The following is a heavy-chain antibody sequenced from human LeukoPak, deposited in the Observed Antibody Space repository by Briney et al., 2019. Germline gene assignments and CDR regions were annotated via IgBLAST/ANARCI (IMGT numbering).Heavy chain of an antibody. Sequence: ASVKVSCKASGYTFTINHIHWVRQAPGQGLEWMGVINPSGDSTTYAQNFQGRVTMTRDTSTSTVYMELRSLRSEDTAIYYCAKLATSHTGETYWGQGTLVTVSS. CDR2: INPSGDST. J-gene: IGHJ4*02. V-gene: IGHV1-46*01. CDR1: GYTFTINH. CDR3: AKLATSHTGETY. D-gene: IGHD3-16*01.